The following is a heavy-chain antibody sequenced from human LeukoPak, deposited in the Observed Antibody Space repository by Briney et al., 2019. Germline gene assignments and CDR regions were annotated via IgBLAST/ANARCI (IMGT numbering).Heavy chain of an antibody. CDR3: ARAPYDYVWGSYRYSESADY. CDR1: GFTFSSYA. V-gene: IGHV3-7*01. D-gene: IGHD3-16*02. J-gene: IGHJ4*02. CDR2: IKQDGSEK. Sequence: GRSLRLSCAASGFTFSSYAMHWVRQAPGKGLEWVANIKQDGSEKYYVDSVKGRFTISRDNAKNSLYLQMNSLRAEDTAVYYCARAPYDYVWGSYRYSESADYWGQGTLVTVSS.